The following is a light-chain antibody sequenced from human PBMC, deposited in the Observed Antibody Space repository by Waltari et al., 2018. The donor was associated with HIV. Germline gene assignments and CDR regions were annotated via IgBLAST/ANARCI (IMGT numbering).Light chain of an antibody. CDR1: GSHIGAGND. J-gene: IGLJ2*01. CDR3: QSYDTSLTGWI. V-gene: IGLV1-40*01. CDR2: SDN. Sequence: QSVLTQPPSVSGAPGQTVTISCTGRGSHIGAGNDVHWYQQFPGTAPRLLIYSDNNRPSGVPDRFSGSKSGTSASLAISGLRAEDEADYYCQSYDTSLTGWIFGGGTKLTV.